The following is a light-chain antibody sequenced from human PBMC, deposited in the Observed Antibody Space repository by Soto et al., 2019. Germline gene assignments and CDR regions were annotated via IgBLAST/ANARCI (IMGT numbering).Light chain of an antibody. CDR2: LGS. CDR1: QSLLHSNGYNY. V-gene: IGKV2-28*01. CDR3: MQALQTLRYT. J-gene: IGKJ2*01. Sequence: DLVMTQSPLSLPVTPGEPASISCRSRQSLLHSNGYNYLDWYLQKPGQSPQLLIYLGSNRASGVHHRLSGSGSGTDFTMKISRVEAEDVVVYYCMQALQTLRYTFGQGTKLEIK.